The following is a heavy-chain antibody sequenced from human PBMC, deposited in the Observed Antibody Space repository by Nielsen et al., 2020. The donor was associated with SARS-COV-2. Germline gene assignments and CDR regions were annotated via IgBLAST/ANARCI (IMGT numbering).Heavy chain of an antibody. V-gene: IGHV7-4-1*02. Sequence: ASVKVSCKASGYTFTSYAMNWVRQAPGQGLEWMGWINTNTGNPTYAQGFTGRFVFSLDTSVSTAYLQISSLKAEDTAVYYCARVDSSSWHRYGWFDPWGQGTLVTVSS. J-gene: IGHJ5*02. CDR1: GYTFTSYA. CDR3: ARVDSSSWHRYGWFDP. D-gene: IGHD6-13*01. CDR2: INTNTGNP.